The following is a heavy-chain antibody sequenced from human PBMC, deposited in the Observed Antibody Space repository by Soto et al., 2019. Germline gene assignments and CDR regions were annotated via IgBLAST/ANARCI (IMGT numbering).Heavy chain of an antibody. CDR2: IHSGGDT. CDR1: GFAVSSNY. Sequence: EVQLVESGGDLVQPGGSLRLSCAASGFAVSSNYMTWVRQAPGKGPEWVSVIHSGGDTHYADSVRGRFTISRDNSKNTLYLQMNSLRAEDTAVYYCARSRTGTTNGGMDVWGQGTTVTVSS. J-gene: IGHJ6*02. V-gene: IGHV3-66*01. D-gene: IGHD1-7*01. CDR3: ARSRTGTTNGGMDV.